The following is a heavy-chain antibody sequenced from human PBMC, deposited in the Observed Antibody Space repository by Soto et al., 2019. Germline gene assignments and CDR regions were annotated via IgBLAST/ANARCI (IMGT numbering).Heavy chain of an antibody. V-gene: IGHV3-30*03. CDR3: ARVVPAAMYYYYGMDV. D-gene: IGHD2-2*01. CDR1: GFTFSTYA. J-gene: IGHJ6*02. CDR2: LSYDGSNK. Sequence: QVQLVESGGGVVQPGRSLRLSCAASGFTFSTYAMHWVRQAPGKGLEWVAVLSYDGSNKYYADSVKGRFTISRDNXKXXRYLQMNSLRAEDTAVYYCARVVPAAMYYYYGMDVWGQGTTVTVSS.